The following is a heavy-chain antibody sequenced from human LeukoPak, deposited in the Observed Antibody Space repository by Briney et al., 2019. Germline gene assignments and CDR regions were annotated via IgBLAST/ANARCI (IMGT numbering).Heavy chain of an antibody. V-gene: IGHV3-30-3*01. CDR3: ARAPPPSDSSGYYLGYYFDY. Sequence: GGSLRLSCAASGFTFSSYPMHWVRQAPGKWLGWVAVISYDGSNKYYADSVKGRFTISRDNSKNTLYLQMNSLRAEDTAVFYCARAPPPSDSSGYYLGYYFDYWGQGTLVTVSS. D-gene: IGHD3-22*01. CDR2: ISYDGSNK. J-gene: IGHJ4*02. CDR1: GFTFSSYP.